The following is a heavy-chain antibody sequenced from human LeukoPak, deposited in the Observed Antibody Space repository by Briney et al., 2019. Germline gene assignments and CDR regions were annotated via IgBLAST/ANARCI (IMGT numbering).Heavy chain of an antibody. V-gene: IGHV3-9*01. Sequence: GGSLRLSCAASGFTFDDYAMHWVRQAPGKGLEWVSGISWNSGSIGYADSVKGRFTISRGNAKNSLYLQMNSLRAEDTALYYCAKDRDYYYYYGMDVWGQGTTVTVSS. CDR2: ISWNSGSI. J-gene: IGHJ6*02. CDR3: AKDRDYYYYYGMDV. CDR1: GFTFDDYA.